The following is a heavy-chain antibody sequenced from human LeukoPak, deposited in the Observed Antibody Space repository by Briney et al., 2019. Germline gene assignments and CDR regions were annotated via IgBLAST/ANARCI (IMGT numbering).Heavy chain of an antibody. CDR3: ARVTAAIGNTPFDP. J-gene: IGHJ5*02. V-gene: IGHV3-7*01. D-gene: IGHD2-2*01. CDR1: GFTFSGYW. Sequence: PGGSLRLSCAASGFTFSGYWMSWVRQAPGKGLEWVANIKQDGSEKYFVDSVRGRFTISRDNSKNTLYLQMNSLRAEDTAVYYCARVTAAIGNTPFDPWGQGTLVTVSS. CDR2: IKQDGSEK.